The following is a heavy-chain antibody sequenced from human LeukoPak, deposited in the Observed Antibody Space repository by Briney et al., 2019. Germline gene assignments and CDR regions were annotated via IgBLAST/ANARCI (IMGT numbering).Heavy chain of an antibody. D-gene: IGHD1-26*01. Sequence: PGGSLRLSCTASGFTFTDYYMTWIRQAPGKGLEWVSYISGVASDIFYADSVKGRFTISRDNAKNSVYLQMNRLRAEDTAVYYCARGGAHGMDVWGQGTTVTVSS. J-gene: IGHJ6*02. CDR3: ARGGAHGMDV. V-gene: IGHV3-11*01. CDR1: GFTFTDYY. CDR2: ISGVASDI.